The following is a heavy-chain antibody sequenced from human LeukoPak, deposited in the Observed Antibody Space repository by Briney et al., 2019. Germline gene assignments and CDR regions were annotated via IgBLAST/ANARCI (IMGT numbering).Heavy chain of an antibody. D-gene: IGHD3-10*01. CDR1: GYIFTSYG. CDR3: ARDGLPRFRDVNHYYFVDV. Sequence: ASVKVSCKASGYIFTSYGVSWVRQAPGQGLEWMGWMSAHNSKTHFAQNVQGRLTMTTDTSTSTAYMELRGLTYDDTAIYYCARDGLPRFRDVNHYYFVDVWGKGTTVTVSS. CDR2: MSAHNSKT. V-gene: IGHV1-18*01. J-gene: IGHJ6*03.